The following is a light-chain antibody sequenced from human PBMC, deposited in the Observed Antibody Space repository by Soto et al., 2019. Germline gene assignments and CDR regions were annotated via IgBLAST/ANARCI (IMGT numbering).Light chain of an antibody. CDR3: QQYNNWPVT. CDR2: GAS. CDR1: QSLNSD. J-gene: IGKJ4*01. V-gene: IGKV3D-15*01. Sequence: EIVLTQSPATLSLTPGERATLSCRASQSLNSDVAWYQQKVGQTHRLLIHGASARATGIAARFSGSGSGTEFTLTISGLQSEDFATYYCQQYNNWPVTFGGGTKVDIK.